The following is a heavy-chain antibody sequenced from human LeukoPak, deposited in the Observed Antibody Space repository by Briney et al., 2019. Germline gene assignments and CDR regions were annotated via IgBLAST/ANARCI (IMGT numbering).Heavy chain of an antibody. V-gene: IGHV3-30*04. J-gene: IGHJ3*02. CDR3: ARETSYAFDI. CDR1: GFTFSSYA. Sequence: PGGSLRLSCAASGFTFSSYAMHWVRQAPGKGLEWVAAISYDGSNKYYADSVKGRFTISRDNSKNTLYLQMNSLRAEDTAVYYCARETSYAFDIWGQGTMVTVSS. D-gene: IGHD6-6*01. CDR2: ISYDGSNK.